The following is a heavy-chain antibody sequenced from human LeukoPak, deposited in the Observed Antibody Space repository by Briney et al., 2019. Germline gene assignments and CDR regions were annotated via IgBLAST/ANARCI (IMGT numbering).Heavy chain of an antibody. D-gene: IGHD1-20*01. J-gene: IGHJ4*02. CDR1: GLTFSSYA. CDR3: AKAKARGINGNTHAFDY. V-gene: IGHV3-23*01. CDR2: TSGSGGGT. Sequence: GGSLRLSCAASGLTFSSYAMSWVRQAPGKGLEGVSTTSGSGGGTYYTDSVKGRFTISRDNSKNTLYLQMNSLRAEDTAVYYCAKAKARGINGNTHAFDYWGQGALVTVSS.